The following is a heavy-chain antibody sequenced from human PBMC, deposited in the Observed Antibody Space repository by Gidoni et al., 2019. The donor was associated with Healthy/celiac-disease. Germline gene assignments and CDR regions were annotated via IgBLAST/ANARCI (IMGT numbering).Heavy chain of an antibody. CDR3: ARGTGDCSGYSGISGIVDL. Sequence: EVQLVQSGAEVNTSGESLRPSCLGSGYSFASSCINWVRKMPGKGPEWTGRIDPNNSYTTDSAAFQGNFSIAADESVSTAYRKWSSLKASDTAKYFWARGTGDCSGYSGISGIVDLWGKGTLVTVSS. CDR2: IDPNNSYT. V-gene: IGHV5-10-1*01. CDR1: GYSFASSC. D-gene: IGHD2-15*01. J-gene: IGHJ5*02.